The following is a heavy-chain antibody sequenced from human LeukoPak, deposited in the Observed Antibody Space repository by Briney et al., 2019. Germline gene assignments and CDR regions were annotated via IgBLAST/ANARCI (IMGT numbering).Heavy chain of an antibody. J-gene: IGHJ4*02. D-gene: IGHD6-13*01. Sequence: ETLSLTCTVSGGSVSSGSYYWSWIRQPPGKGLEWIGYIYYSGSTNYNPSLKSRVTISVDTSKNQFSLKLSSVTATDTAVYYCARGPAAAANYWGQGTLVTVSS. V-gene: IGHV4-61*01. CDR1: GGSVSSGSYY. CDR2: IYYSGST. CDR3: ARGPAAAANY.